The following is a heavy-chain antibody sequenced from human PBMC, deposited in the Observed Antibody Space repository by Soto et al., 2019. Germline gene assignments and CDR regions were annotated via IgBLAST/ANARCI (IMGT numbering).Heavy chain of an antibody. J-gene: IGHJ6*02. Sequence: QVQLVQSGAEVKKPGSSVKVSCKAAGGTFSSNAISWVRQAPGQGLEWMGGIIPIFGTANYAQKFQGRVTINEDKSTSTAYMELSSLRSEDTAVYYCARNKGGVVVPAAVASYYYYGMDVWGQGTAVTVYS. D-gene: IGHD2-2*01. V-gene: IGHV1-69*06. CDR3: ARNKGGVVVPAAVASYYYYGMDV. CDR1: GGTFSSNA. CDR2: IIPIFGTA.